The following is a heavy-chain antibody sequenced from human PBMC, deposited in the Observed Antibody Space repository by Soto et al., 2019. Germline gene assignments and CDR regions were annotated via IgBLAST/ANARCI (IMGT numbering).Heavy chain of an antibody. CDR3: VKGDLFGVVIPILYGMDV. D-gene: IGHD3-3*01. V-gene: IGHV3-64D*06. J-gene: IGHJ6*02. Sequence: GGSLRLSCSASGFTFSSYAMRWVRQAPGKGLEYVSAISSNGGSTYYADSVKGRFTISRDNSKNTLYLQMSSLRAEDTAVYYCVKGDLFGVVIPILYGMDVGGQGTTVTVSS. CDR2: ISSNGGST. CDR1: GFTFSSYA.